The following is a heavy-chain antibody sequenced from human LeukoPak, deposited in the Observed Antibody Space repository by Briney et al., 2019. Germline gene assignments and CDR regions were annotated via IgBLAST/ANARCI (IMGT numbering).Heavy chain of an antibody. CDR1: GFTFSDYY. Sequence: KPGGSLRLSCAASGFTFSDYYMSWIRQAPGKGLEWVSYISSSSSYTNYADSVKGRFTISRDNAKNSLYLQMNSLRAEDTAVYYCARCTYERSAYSPGNFDYWGQGTLVTVSS. CDR3: ARCTYERSAYSPGNFDY. CDR2: ISSSSSYT. J-gene: IGHJ4*02. V-gene: IGHV3-11*06. D-gene: IGHD3-22*01.